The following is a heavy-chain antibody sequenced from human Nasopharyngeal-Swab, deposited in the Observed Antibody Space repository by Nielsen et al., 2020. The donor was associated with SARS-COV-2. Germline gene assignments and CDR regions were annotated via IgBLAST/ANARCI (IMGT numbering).Heavy chain of an antibody. V-gene: IGHV6-1*01. Sequence: SETLSLTCAISGDSVSNDRVAWNWIRQSPSRGLEWLRRTYYRSEWYNDYAVSVKSRITIKPDPSTNQFSLQLNSVTPEDTAVYYCARDEGVHNSWGQGTLVTVSS. CDR3: ARDEGVHNS. CDR1: GDSVSNDRVA. D-gene: IGHD3-10*01. CDR2: TYYRSEWYN. J-gene: IGHJ4*02.